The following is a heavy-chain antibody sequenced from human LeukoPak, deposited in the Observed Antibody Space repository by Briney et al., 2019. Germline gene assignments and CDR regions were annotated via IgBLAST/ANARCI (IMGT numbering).Heavy chain of an antibody. D-gene: IGHD3-22*01. J-gene: IGHJ3*02. CDR3: ATRIQPSDYYDSSPPGDAFDI. Sequence: ASVKVSCKASGYTFTSYGISWVRQAPGQGLEWTGWISAYNGNTNYAQKLQGRVTMTTDTSTSTAYMELRSLRSDDTAVYYCATRIQPSDYYDSSPPGDAFDIWGQGTMVTVSS. V-gene: IGHV1-18*01. CDR1: GYTFTSYG. CDR2: ISAYNGNT.